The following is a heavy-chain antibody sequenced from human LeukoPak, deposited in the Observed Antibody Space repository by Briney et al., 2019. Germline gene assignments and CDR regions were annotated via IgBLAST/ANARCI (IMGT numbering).Heavy chain of an antibody. CDR3: ARGPFSPITMVRGVIFRWFDP. Sequence: GASVKVSCKASGYTFTSYGISWVRQAPGQGLEWMGWISAYNGNTNYAQKLQGRVTMTTDTSTSTAYTELRSLRSEDTAVYYCARGPFSPITMVRGVIFRWFDPWGQGTLVTVSS. J-gene: IGHJ5*02. D-gene: IGHD3-10*01. CDR1: GYTFTSYG. CDR2: ISAYNGNT. V-gene: IGHV1-18*01.